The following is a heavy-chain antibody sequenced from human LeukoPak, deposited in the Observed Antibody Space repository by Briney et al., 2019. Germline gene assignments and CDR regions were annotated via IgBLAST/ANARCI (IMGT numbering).Heavy chain of an antibody. CDR2: ISSSSDTI. CDR3: ARPYCSSTDCPTFDD. V-gene: IGHV3-48*01. J-gene: IGHJ4*02. CDR1: GFTFSTYN. D-gene: IGHD2-2*01. Sequence: HSGGSLRLSCVVSGFTFSTYNMNWVRQAPGKGLEWVSYISSSSDTIFYADSVRGRFTISRDNAKKSLYLQMSSLRAEDTAVYYCARPYCSSTDCPTFDDWGQGTLSPSPQ.